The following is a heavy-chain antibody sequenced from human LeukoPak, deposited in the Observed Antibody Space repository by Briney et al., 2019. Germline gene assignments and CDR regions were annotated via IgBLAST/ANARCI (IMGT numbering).Heavy chain of an antibody. CDR1: GFTFSSYS. V-gene: IGHV3-21*01. J-gene: IGHJ2*01. CDR2: ISSSSSYI. CDR3: ARDAAGESSGWYADWYFDL. Sequence: PGGSLRLSCAASGFTFSSYSMNWVRQAPGKGLEWVSSISSSSSYIYYAGSVKGRFTISRDNAKNSLYLQMNSLRAEDTAVYYCARDAAGESSGWYADWYFDLWGRGTLVTVSS. D-gene: IGHD6-19*01.